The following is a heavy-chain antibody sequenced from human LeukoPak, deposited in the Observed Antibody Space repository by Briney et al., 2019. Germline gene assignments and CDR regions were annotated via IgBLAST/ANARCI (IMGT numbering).Heavy chain of an antibody. CDR1: GFTLGRYG. CDR2: LSYSSYSR. J-gene: IGHJ4*02. V-gene: IGHV3-48*04. D-gene: IGHD1-26*01. CDR3: AREIGGELAPFDL. Sequence: GGSLRLSCAASGFTLGRYGMDWVRQAPGKGLEWISYLSYSSYSRYFADSVKGRFTISRDNAKNSLILQMNSLRAEDTAVYYCAREIGGELAPFDLWGQGTLVTVSS.